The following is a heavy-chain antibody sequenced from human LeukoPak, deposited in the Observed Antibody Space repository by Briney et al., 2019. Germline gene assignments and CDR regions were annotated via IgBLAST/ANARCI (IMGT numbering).Heavy chain of an antibody. CDR3: VRGNDYGGPHY. J-gene: IGHJ4*02. CDR1: GFTFSSYW. CDR2: IDRDGSRI. V-gene: IGHV3-74*01. Sequence: PGGSLRLSCAVSGFTFSSYWMHWVRQAPGKGLGWVSRIDRDGSRINYADSVKGRFTISRDNGKNTLFLQMNSLRAEDAAVYYCVRGNDYGGPHYWGQGTLVTVSS. D-gene: IGHD4-23*01.